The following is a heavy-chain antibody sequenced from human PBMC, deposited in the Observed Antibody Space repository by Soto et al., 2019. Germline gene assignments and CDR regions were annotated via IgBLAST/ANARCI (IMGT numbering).Heavy chain of an antibody. CDR3: GKGNSKWGTGDAVDI. Sequence: PGGSLRLSCAASGFTFNNYALNWVRQAPGKGLEWVSSISGTGGSTFYAGSAKGRFTISRDNSKNTLFLQMTSLRAEDTAVYYCGKGNSKWGTGDAVDIWGQGTMVTVSS. CDR2: ISGTGGST. D-gene: IGHD7-27*01. CDR1: GFTFNNYA. J-gene: IGHJ3*02. V-gene: IGHV3-23*01.